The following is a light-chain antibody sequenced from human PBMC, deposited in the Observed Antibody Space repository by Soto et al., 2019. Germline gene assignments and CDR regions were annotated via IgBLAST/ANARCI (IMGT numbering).Light chain of an antibody. Sequence: EIVMTQSPATLSVSPGERATLSCRASQSVSSSLAWYQQRPGQAPSLLIYGASTRATDIPARFSGSGSGTEFTLTITNLQSEDFAIYYCQHYNNWSTFGQGTRLEIK. CDR2: GAS. CDR1: QSVSSS. V-gene: IGKV3-15*01. CDR3: QHYNNWST. J-gene: IGKJ5*01.